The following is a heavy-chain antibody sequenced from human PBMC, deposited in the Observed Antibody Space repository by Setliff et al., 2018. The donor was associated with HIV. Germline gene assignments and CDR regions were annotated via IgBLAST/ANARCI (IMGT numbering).Heavy chain of an antibody. V-gene: IGHV4-59*08. D-gene: IGHD6-19*01. J-gene: IGHJ4*02. CDR3: ASQPAYSTDWYPPGYFDY. CDR1: GGPISSYY. Sequence: SETLSLTCTVSGGPISSYYWSWIRQPPGKGLEWIGYIYYSGRTNYNPSLKNRVTISVDTSKNQFSLKLTSVTAADTAVYYCASQPAYSTDWYPPGYFDYWGQGTLVTVSS. CDR2: IYYSGRT.